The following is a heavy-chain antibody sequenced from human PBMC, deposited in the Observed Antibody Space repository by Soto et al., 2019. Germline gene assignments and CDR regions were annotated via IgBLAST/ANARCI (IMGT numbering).Heavy chain of an antibody. V-gene: IGHV1-69*13. CDR2: IIPIFGTA. CDR1: GDTFSNYA. CDR3: ARSMTAAGHNWFDP. J-gene: IGHJ5*02. D-gene: IGHD6-13*01. Sequence: SVKVSCKASGDTFSNYAISWVRQAPGQGLEWMAGIIPIFGTANYAQKFQGRVTITADESTSTAYMELSSLRSEDTAMYYCARSMTAAGHNWFDPWGQGTLVTVSS.